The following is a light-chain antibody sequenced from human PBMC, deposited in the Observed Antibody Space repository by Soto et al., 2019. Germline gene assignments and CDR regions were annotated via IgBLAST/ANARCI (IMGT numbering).Light chain of an antibody. CDR1: SSDVGNYNY. CDR2: EVS. V-gene: IGLV2-8*01. Sequence: QSALTQPPSASGSPGQSVTISCTGTSSDVGNYNYVSWYQQHPGKAPKLMIYEVSQRPSGVPDRFSGSKSDNTASLTVSGLQAEDEADYSCSSYAGTNVVFGGGTKLTVL. CDR3: SSYAGTNVV. J-gene: IGLJ3*02.